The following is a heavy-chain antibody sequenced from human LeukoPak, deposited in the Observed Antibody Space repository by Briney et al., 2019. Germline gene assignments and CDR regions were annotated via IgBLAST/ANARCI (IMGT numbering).Heavy chain of an antibody. Sequence: SETLSLTCTVSGGSISSYYWSWIRQPPGKGLEWIGNFFYSGITYYNPSLKSRVTISVDTSKNQFSLNLRSVTAADTAVYYCARHLGMSTMDYWGQGTLVTVSS. J-gene: IGHJ4*02. CDR1: GGSISSYY. D-gene: IGHD5/OR15-5a*01. CDR2: FFYSGIT. CDR3: ARHLGMSTMDY. V-gene: IGHV4-59*04.